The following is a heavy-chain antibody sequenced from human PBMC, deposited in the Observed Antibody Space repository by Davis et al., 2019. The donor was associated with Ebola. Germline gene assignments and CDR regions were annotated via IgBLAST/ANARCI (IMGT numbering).Heavy chain of an antibody. CDR3: ARGPGYSSGWYHFDY. V-gene: IGHV3-23*01. J-gene: IGHJ4*02. Sequence: GESLKISCAASGFTFSNYAMNWVRQAPGKGLEWVSGISDSGGSTYYTDSLKGRFTISRDNSKNTLYLQMGSLRAEDMAVYYCARGPGYSSGWYHFDYWGQGTLVTVSS. CDR2: ISDSGGST. D-gene: IGHD6-19*01. CDR1: GFTFSNYA.